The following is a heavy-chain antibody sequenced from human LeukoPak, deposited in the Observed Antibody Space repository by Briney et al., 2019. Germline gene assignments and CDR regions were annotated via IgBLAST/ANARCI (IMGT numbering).Heavy chain of an antibody. Sequence: SETLSLTCNVSGGSINNYYWGWIRQPPGKGLEWIGSIYYSGSTYYNPSLKSRVTISVDTSKNQFSLKLSSVTAADTAVYYCARQLDYYDSSGLWDYWGQGTLVTVSS. CDR1: GGSINNYY. CDR2: IYYSGST. V-gene: IGHV4-39*01. CDR3: ARQLDYYDSSGLWDY. D-gene: IGHD3-22*01. J-gene: IGHJ4*02.